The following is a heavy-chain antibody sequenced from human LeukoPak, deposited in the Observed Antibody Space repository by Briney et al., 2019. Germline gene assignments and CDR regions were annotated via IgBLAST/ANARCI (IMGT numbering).Heavy chain of an antibody. CDR2: INPNSGGT. CDR1: GYTFTGYY. Sequence: ASVKVSCKASGYTFTGYYMHWVRQAPGQGLEWMGWINPNSGGTNYAQKFQGRVTMTRDTSISTAYMELSRLRSEDTAVYYCARVLITMVRGVETWADYWGQGTLVTVSS. CDR3: ARVLITMVRGVETWADY. J-gene: IGHJ4*02. D-gene: IGHD3-10*01. V-gene: IGHV1-2*02.